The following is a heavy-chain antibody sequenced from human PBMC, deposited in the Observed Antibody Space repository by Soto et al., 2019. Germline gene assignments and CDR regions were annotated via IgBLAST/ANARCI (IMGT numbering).Heavy chain of an antibody. J-gene: IGHJ4*01. CDR1: GFTFSSYA. Sequence: EVQLLESGGGLVQPGGSLRLSCAASGFTFSSYAMSWVRQAPGKGLEWVSAISGSGGSTYYADPVKGRFTISSDNSKNTLYLQLNSRRAEDTAVYYCAKGIGVVPAAADYRGQGTLVTVSS. CDR3: AKGIGVVPAAADY. D-gene: IGHD2-2*01. CDR2: ISGSGGST. V-gene: IGHV3-23*01.